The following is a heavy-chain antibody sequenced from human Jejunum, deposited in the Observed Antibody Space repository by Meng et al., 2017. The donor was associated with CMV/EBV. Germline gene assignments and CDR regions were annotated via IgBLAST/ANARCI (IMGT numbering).Heavy chain of an antibody. CDR2: IYSGSTRT. Sequence: SGFTFNNYAMNWVRQAPGGGLEWVTIIYSGSTRTYYAGSVKGRFTISRDDSKHTLYLQMNGLRAEDTAIYYCAKSTQLMVYASDYWGQGALVTVSS. CDR3: AKSTQLMVYASDY. CDR1: GFTFNNYA. D-gene: IGHD2-8*01. V-gene: IGHV3-23*03. J-gene: IGHJ4*02.